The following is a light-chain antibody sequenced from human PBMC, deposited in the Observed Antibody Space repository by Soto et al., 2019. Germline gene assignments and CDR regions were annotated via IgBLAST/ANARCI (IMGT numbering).Light chain of an antibody. CDR3: QVWDSSSDHYV. CDR1: NIGSKS. CDR2: YDS. J-gene: IGLJ1*01. V-gene: IGLV3-21*04. Sequence: SYELTQPPSVSVAPGKTARITCGENNIGSKSVHWYQQKPGEAPVLVINYDSDRPSGIPERFSGSNSGNTATLTISGVEVGDEADYYCQVWDSSSDHYVFGTGTKVTVL.